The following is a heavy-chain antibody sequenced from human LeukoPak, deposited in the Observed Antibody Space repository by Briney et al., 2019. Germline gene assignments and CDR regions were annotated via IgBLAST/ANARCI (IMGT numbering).Heavy chain of an antibody. CDR2: IYYSGST. CDR1: GGSISSYY. CDR3: ARGRGSSTPFPFDY. D-gene: IGHD1-26*01. Sequence: PSETLSLTCTVSGGSISSYYWSWIRQPPGKGLEWIGYIYYSGSTNYNPSLKSRVTISLDTPKNQFSLRLSSVTAADTAVYYCARGRGSSTPFPFDYWGQGTLVTVSS. J-gene: IGHJ4*02. V-gene: IGHV4-59*01.